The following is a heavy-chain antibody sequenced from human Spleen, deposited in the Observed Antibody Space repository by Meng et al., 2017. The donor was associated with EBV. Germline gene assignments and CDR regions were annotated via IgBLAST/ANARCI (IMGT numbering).Heavy chain of an antibody. V-gene: IGHV1-24*01. J-gene: IGHJ5*02. CDR1: GYTLTELS. Sequence: QVQLVRPGAEVKKPGASGKVSCKVSGYTLTELSMHWVRRAPGKGLEWMGNFDPDDGSRIYAQKFQGRVTMTEDTSTDTAYMELSSLRSEDTAVYYCARGPSLYSGTYHFDNWGQGSLVTVSS. D-gene: IGHD6-13*01. CDR2: FDPDDGSR. CDR3: ARGPSLYSGTYHFDN.